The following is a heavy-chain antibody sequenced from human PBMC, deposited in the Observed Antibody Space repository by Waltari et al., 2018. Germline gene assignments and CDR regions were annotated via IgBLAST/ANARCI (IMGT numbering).Heavy chain of an antibody. CDR1: GFSVSRGY. CDR2: IYGGGNT. V-gene: IGHV3-53*01. D-gene: IGHD4-17*01. J-gene: IGHJ4*02. CDR3: ARSPYVDHYDY. Sequence: EVPLVESGGGSIQPGGSLRLSCAASGFSVSRGYMSWVRLAPGKGLGWGSVIYGGGNTDYADSVRGRFTISRDNSKNTVSLEMNSLRAEDTAVYYCARSPYVDHYDYWGQGTLVTVSS.